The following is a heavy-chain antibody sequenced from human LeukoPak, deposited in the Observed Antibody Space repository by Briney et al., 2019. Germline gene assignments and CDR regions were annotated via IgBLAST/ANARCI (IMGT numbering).Heavy chain of an antibody. Sequence: ASAKVSCKASGYIFTRYDINWVRQATGQGLEWMGWMNPNSGNTGYAQKFQGRVTMTRNTSISTAYMELSSLRSEDTAVYYCANRYSRNWFDPWGQGTLVIVSS. CDR3: ANRYSRNWFDP. CDR1: GYIFTRYD. V-gene: IGHV1-8*01. CDR2: MNPNSGNT. D-gene: IGHD1-14*01. J-gene: IGHJ5*02.